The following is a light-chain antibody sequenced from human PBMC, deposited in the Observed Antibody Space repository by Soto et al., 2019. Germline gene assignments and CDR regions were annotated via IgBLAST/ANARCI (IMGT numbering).Light chain of an antibody. V-gene: IGLV2-14*03. J-gene: IGLJ2*01. CDR3: TSSTSSSTLV. CDR1: SSDVGGYNY. Sequence: QSALTQPASVSGSPGQSITISCNGTSSDVGGYNYVSWYQHHPGKAPKLMIYHVTNRPSGVSNRFSGSKSGNTASLTISGLQAEDEADYYCTSSTSSSTLVFGGGTKLTVL. CDR2: HVT.